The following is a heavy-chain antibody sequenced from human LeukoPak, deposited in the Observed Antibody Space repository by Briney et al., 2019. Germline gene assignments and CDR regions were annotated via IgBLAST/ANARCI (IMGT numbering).Heavy chain of an antibody. V-gene: IGHV4-39*07. D-gene: IGHD3-9*01. Sequence: SETLSLTCTVSGGSINTNSYYWGWIRQPPGRGLEWIGTIYYSGSTYYNPSLKSRVAISVDTSKNQFSLKLSSVTAADTAVYYCARGGHYDILTGYFGPHDAFDIWGQGTMVTVSS. CDR2: IYYSGST. CDR3: ARGGHYDILTGYFGPHDAFDI. J-gene: IGHJ3*02. CDR1: GGSINTNSYY.